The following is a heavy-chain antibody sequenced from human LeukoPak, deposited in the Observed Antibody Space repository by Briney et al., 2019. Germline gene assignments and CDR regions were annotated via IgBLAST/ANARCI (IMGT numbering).Heavy chain of an antibody. D-gene: IGHD4-11*01. J-gene: IGHJ4*02. Sequence: SETLSLTCTVSGGSISSDYWSWIRQPPGKGLEWIGSIYYSGRTYYHPSLKSQITISVDTSKNQFSLKLSSVTAADTAVYYCARGFYSPHYWGQGTLVSVSS. CDR1: GGSISSDY. CDR3: ARGFYSPHY. CDR2: IYYSGRT. V-gene: IGHV4-59*01.